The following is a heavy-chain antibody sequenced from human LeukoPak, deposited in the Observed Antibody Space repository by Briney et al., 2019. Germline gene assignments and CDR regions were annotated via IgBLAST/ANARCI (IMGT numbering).Heavy chain of an antibody. Sequence: GGSLRLSCAASGFSFSIYWMHWVRQAPGKGLVWVSRISNDGSVTLYADSVKGRFAMSRDNAKNTLYLQMNSLRAEDTAVYYCARDRLRWSRGFDYWGQGTLVTVSS. CDR2: ISNDGSVT. CDR3: ARDRLRWSRGFDY. J-gene: IGHJ4*02. D-gene: IGHD4-23*01. CDR1: GFSFSIYW. V-gene: IGHV3-74*01.